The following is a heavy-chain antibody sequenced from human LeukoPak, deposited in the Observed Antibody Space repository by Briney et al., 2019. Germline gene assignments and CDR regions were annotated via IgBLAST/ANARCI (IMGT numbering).Heavy chain of an antibody. V-gene: IGHV3-53*01. CDR3: ARNSCRVNTHYFYGMDV. CDR1: GFTVSDNY. D-gene: IGHD3-10*01. J-gene: IGHJ6*02. Sequence: GGSLRLSCAASGFTVSDNYMSWVRQAPGKGLEWVSVIYSGGTTYYADSVKGRFTISRDNSKNTLHLQMSGLRAEDTAVYYCARNSCRVNTHYFYGMDVWGQGTTVTVSS. CDR2: IYSGGTT.